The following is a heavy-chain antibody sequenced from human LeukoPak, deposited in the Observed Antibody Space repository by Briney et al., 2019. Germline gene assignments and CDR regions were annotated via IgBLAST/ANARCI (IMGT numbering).Heavy chain of an antibody. CDR1: GFTFSSYA. CDR3: ARETYSSGGFDY. Sequence: GGSLRLCCAASGFTFSSYAMSWVRQAPGKGLEWVSAISGSGGSTYYADSVKGRFTISRDNSKNTLYLQMNSLRAEDTAVYYCARETYSSGGFDYWGQGTLVTVSS. J-gene: IGHJ4*02. D-gene: IGHD6-19*01. V-gene: IGHV3-23*01. CDR2: ISGSGGST.